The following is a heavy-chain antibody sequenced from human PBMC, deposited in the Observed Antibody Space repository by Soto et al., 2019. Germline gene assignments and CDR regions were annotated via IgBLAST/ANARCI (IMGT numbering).Heavy chain of an antibody. CDR3: ARYPVVVVPAANYGLDV. D-gene: IGHD2-2*01. CDR1: GVSVSSDIYY. CDR2: IYYSGNT. J-gene: IGHJ6*02. Sequence: SETLSLTCRVSGVSVSSDIYYWSWIRHHPVKGLEWIGYIYYSGNTYYNPSLGGRVTISLDTSKNHFSLRLRSVTPADTAVYYCARYPVVVVPAANYGLDVWGQGTTVNVSS. V-gene: IGHV4-31*03.